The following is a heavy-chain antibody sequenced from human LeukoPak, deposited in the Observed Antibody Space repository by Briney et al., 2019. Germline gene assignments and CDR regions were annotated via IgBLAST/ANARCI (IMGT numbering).Heavy chain of an antibody. Sequence: ASVKVSCKASRYTFTGYYMHWVRQAPGQGLEWIGWISAYSGNKKYGQRFQDRLTMTTDASTSTSYMELRSLGSDDTAVYYCARDVGSGDGHNLDSWGHGTLVIVSS. CDR1: RYTFTGYY. J-gene: IGHJ5*01. CDR2: ISAYSGNK. CDR3: ARDVGSGDGHNLDS. D-gene: IGHD5-24*01. V-gene: IGHV1-18*04.